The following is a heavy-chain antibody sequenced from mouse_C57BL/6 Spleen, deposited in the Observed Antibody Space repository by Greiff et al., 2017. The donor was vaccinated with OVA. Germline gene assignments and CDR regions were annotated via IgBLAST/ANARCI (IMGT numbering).Heavy chain of an antibody. CDR2: IDPETGGT. J-gene: IGHJ4*01. Sequence: QVQLKESGAELVRPGASVTLSCKASGYTFTDYEMHWVKQTPVHGLEWIGAIDPETGGTAYNQKFKGKAILTADKSSSTAYMELRSLTSEDSAVYYCTRAGNSDSMDYWGQGTSVTVSS. V-gene: IGHV1-15*01. D-gene: IGHD2-1*01. CDR1: GYTFTDYE. CDR3: TRAGNSDSMDY.